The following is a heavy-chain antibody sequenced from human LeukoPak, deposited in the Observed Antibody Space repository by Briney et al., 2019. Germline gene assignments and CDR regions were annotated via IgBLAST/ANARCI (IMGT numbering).Heavy chain of an antibody. D-gene: IGHD2-15*01. V-gene: IGHV4-59*01. J-gene: IGHJ5*02. CDR2: IYSSGST. CDR3: ARGGYLKTDWFDP. Sequence: PSETLSLSCTVSVGSISTYFWSWMRQPPGKGLEWIAYIYSSGSTTYNPSLRSRVTISVDTSKNQFSLKLNSVTVADTAVYYCARGGYLKTDWFDPWGQGILVTVSS. CDR1: VGSISTYF.